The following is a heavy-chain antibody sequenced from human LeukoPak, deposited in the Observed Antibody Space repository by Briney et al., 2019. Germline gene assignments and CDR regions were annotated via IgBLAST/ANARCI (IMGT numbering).Heavy chain of an antibody. D-gene: IGHD3-22*01. CDR2: TKQDGSDK. CDR1: GFTFSTYW. J-gene: IGHJ3*02. Sequence: PGGSLRLSCAASGFTFSTYWMSWARQAPGKGLEWVANTKQDGSDKYYVDSVKGRFTISRDNTKNSLYLQMSSLRAEDTAVYYCGRSQWLPYDAIDIWGQGTMVTVSS. CDR3: GRSQWLPYDAIDI. V-gene: IGHV3-7*02.